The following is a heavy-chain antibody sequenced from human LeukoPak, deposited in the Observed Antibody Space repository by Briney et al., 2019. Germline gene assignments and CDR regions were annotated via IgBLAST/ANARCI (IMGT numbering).Heavy chain of an antibody. V-gene: IGHV3-23*01. CDR3: VRWGVEAGMDY. D-gene: IGHD6-19*01. Sequence: GGSLRLSCAVSGVTLSNYGMRWVRLAPGKGLEWVAGISDSGGKTNYADSVKGRFTISRDNAKKSMFLQMKSLRTEDTAVYICVRWGVEAGMDYWGQGTLVTVSS. CDR1: GVTLSNYG. CDR2: ISDSGGKT. J-gene: IGHJ4*02.